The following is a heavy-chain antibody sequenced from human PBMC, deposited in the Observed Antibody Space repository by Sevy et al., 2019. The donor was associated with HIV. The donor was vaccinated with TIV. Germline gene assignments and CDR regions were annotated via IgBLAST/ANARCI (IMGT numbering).Heavy chain of an antibody. V-gene: IGHV3-23*01. D-gene: IGHD2-2*01. CDR1: GFTFTSYA. CDR2: ISGSHGTP. J-gene: IGHJ4*02. CDR3: AKSEWGNIGFCTRSSCYPFDY. Sequence: GGSLRLSCAASGFTFTSYAMSWVRQAPGKGLEWVSSISGSHGTPYYADSVKGRFTISRDKSKNTLYLQMSSLRAEDTAVYYCAKSEWGNIGFCTRSSCYPFDYWGQGTLVTVSS.